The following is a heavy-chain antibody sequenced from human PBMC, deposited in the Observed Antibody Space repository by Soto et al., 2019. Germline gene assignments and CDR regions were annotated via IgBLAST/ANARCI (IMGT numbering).Heavy chain of an antibody. Sequence: QLQLQESGPGLVKPSETLSLTCTVSGGSISSSSYYWGWIRQPPGKGLEWIGSIYYSGSTYYNPSLKRRVTISVDTSKDQFSLKLSSVTAADTAVYYCARQHGDYAGYWFDPWGQGTLVTVSS. CDR1: GGSISSSSYY. CDR3: ARQHGDYAGYWFDP. D-gene: IGHD4-17*01. V-gene: IGHV4-39*01. CDR2: IYYSGST. J-gene: IGHJ5*02.